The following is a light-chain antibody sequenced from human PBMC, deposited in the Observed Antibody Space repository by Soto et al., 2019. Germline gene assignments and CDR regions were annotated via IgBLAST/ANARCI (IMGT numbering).Light chain of an antibody. CDR2: EVR. CDR1: TSDY. Sequence: QSVLTQPPSVSASPGQSITISCTGTTSDYVSWYQQHPGNVPKVLIYEVRKRPSGISNRFSGSKSGNTASLTISGLQAEDEADYYCCSHTSGNSLVFGSGTKATVL. V-gene: IGLV2-14*01. J-gene: IGLJ1*01. CDR3: CSHTSGNSLV.